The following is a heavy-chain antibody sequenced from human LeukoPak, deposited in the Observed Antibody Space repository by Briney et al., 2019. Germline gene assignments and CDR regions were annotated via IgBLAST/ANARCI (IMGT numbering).Heavy chain of an antibody. Sequence: GGSLRLSCTASGFTFGDYAMSWVRQAPGKGLEWVGFIRSKAYGGTTEYAASVKGRFTISRDDSKSIAYLQMNSLKTEDTAVYYCTREADDSSSWPYYYYYYMDVWGKGTTVTISS. CDR2: IRSKAYGGTT. V-gene: IGHV3-49*04. CDR3: TREADDSSSWPYYYYYYMDV. D-gene: IGHD6-13*01. J-gene: IGHJ6*03. CDR1: GFTFGDYA.